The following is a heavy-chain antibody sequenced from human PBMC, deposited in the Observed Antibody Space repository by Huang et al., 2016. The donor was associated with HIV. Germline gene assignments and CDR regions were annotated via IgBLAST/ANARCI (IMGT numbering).Heavy chain of an antibody. CDR2: INPGKGNT. CDR3: ASGQRMRESDIVATIPVS. J-gene: IGHJ5*02. V-gene: IGHV1-3*01. Sequence: QVHLVQSGPEVKKPGASVKVSCKASGYNFTSRGLHWVRQAPGQRREWMGYINPGKGNTKYSPKFQDRVTLTRDISANTAYMQLSRLTSEDTAVYYCASGQRMRESDIVATIPVSWGQGARVTVSS. CDR1: GYNFTSRG. D-gene: IGHD5-12*01.